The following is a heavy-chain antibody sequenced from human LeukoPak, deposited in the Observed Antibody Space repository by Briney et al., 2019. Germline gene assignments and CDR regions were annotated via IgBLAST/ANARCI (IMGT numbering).Heavy chain of an antibody. V-gene: IGHV1-8*01. CDR1: GYTFTSYD. Sequence: ASVKVSCKASGYTFTSYDINWVRQATGQGLEWMGWMNPNSGNTGYAQKFQGRVTMTRNTSISTAYMELSSLRSEDTAVYYCARARSRITFGGVRHAFDIWGQGTLVIVSS. CDR2: MNPNSGNT. CDR3: ARARSRITFGGVRHAFDI. D-gene: IGHD3-16*01. J-gene: IGHJ3*02.